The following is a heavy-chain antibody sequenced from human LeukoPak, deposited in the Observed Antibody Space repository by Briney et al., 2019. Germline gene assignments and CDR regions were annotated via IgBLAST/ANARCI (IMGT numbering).Heavy chain of an antibody. CDR3: ARCAYFDTSGYSPAAGYFDL. D-gene: IGHD3-22*01. J-gene: IGHJ2*01. CDR1: GGSIFSSY. V-gene: IGHV4-4*08. Sequence: SSETLSLTCTVSGGSIFSSYWNWIRQPPGRGLEWIGYIYSTGITSYNPSLKSRGTISIATSKNQFSLRLNSVTAADTAFYYCARCAYFDTSGYSPAAGYFDLWGRGTLVTVSS. CDR2: IYSTGIT.